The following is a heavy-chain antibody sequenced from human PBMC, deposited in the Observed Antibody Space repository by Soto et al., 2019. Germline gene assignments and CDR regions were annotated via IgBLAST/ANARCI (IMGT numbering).Heavy chain of an antibody. V-gene: IGHV4-30-2*01. J-gene: IGHJ6*02. CDR2: IYYSGTT. CDR3: ARGHYYCGMDV. CDR1: NGSVSSGTYS. Sequence: SATLSLTCTVSNGSVSSGTYSWSWVRQPPGKGLEWIGYIYYSGTTYYTPSLKSRLTMSMDRANDHFSLNLTSVTAADTAVYFCARGHYYCGMDVWGQGITVTVSS.